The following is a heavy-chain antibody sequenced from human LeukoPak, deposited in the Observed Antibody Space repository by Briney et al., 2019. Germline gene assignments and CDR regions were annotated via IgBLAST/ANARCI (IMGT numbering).Heavy chain of an antibody. CDR3: ARSFCSGGSCYSGVDY. CDR2: MNPNSGNT. D-gene: IGHD2-15*01. V-gene: IGHV1-8*02. Sequence: ASVKVSCKASGYTFTSYGISWVRQATGQGLEWMGWMNPNSGNTGYAQKFQGRVTMTRNTSISTAYMELSSLRSEDTAVYYCARSFCSGGSCYSGVDYWGQGTLVTVSS. CDR1: GYTFTSYG. J-gene: IGHJ4*02.